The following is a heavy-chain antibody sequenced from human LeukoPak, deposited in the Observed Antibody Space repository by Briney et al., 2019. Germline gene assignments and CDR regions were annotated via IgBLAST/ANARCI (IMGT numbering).Heavy chain of an antibody. CDR3: ARGLSGYDFDY. J-gene: IGHJ4*02. CDR1: GGSFSGYY. D-gene: IGHD5-12*01. Sequence: SETLSLTCAVYGGSFSGYYWSWIRQPPGKGLEWIGEINHSGSTNYNPSLKSRVTISVDTSKNQFSLKLSSVTAADTAVYYCARGLSGYDFDYWGQGTLVTVPS. V-gene: IGHV4-34*01. CDR2: INHSGST.